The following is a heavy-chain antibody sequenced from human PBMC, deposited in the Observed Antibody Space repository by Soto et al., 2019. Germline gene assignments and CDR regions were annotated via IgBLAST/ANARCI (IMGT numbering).Heavy chain of an antibody. V-gene: IGHV1-3*01. CDR2: INDGNGNT. CDR3: ARDIVVLPAANSYGMDV. D-gene: IGHD2-2*01. CDR1: GYTFTSYA. Sequence: HVQLVQSGAEVKKPGASVKVSCKASGYTFTSYAMHWVRQAPGQRLEWMGWINDGNGNTKYSQKFQGRVTITRDTSGSTAYMELSSVRSEDTAVDYCARDIVVLPAANSYGMDVWGQGTTGTVS. J-gene: IGHJ6*02.